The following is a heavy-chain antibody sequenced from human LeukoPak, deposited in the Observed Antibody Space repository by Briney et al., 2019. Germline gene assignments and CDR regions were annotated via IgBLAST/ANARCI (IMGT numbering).Heavy chain of an antibody. J-gene: IGHJ3*02. CDR2: IYYSGST. CDR1: GGSISSYY. D-gene: IGHD4-17*01. Sequence: PSETLSLTCTLSGGSISSYYWSWIRQPPGKGLQWIGYIYYSGSTNYNPSLKSRVTISVDTSKNQFSLKLSSVTAADTAVYYCARVYGDYVRDAFDIWGQGTMVTVSS. CDR3: ARVYGDYVRDAFDI. V-gene: IGHV4-59*01.